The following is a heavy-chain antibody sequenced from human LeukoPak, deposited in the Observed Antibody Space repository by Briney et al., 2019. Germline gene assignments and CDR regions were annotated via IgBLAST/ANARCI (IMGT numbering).Heavy chain of an antibody. CDR3: AKGAGGFSYYNWFDP. V-gene: IGHV4-39*07. CDR2: IYYSGTA. D-gene: IGHD5-18*01. J-gene: IGHJ5*02. Sequence: PSETLSLTCTVSGGSISSSPYYWGWIRQPPGKGLEWIGSIYYSGTAHYSPSLESRVTISVDTSKNQFSLKLASVTAADTAIYYCAKGAGGFSYYNWFDPWGQGTLVTVSS. CDR1: GGSISSSPYY.